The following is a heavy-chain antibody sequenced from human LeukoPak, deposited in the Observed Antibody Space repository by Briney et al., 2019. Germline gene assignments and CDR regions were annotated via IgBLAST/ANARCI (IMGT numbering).Heavy chain of an antibody. CDR1: GGSFSGYY. D-gene: IGHD6-19*01. J-gene: IGHJ4*02. CDR3: ASGQWLGTLGY. CDR2: INHSGST. V-gene: IGHV4-34*01. Sequence: PSETLSLTCAVYGGSFSGYYWSWIRQPPGKGLEWIGEINHSGSTNYNPSLKSRVTISADTSKNQFSLKLSSVTAADTAVYYCASGQWLGTLGYWGQGTLVTVSS.